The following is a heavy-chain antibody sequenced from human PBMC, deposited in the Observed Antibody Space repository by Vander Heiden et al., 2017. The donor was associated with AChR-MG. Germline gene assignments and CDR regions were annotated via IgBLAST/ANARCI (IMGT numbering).Heavy chain of an antibody. Sequence: EVQLVQSGAEVKKPGESLKISCKGSGYSFTSYWIGWVRQMPGKGLEWMGIIYPGDSDTRYSPSFQGQVTISADKSISTAYLQWSSLKASDTAIYFCARAQGGDCSSTSCHETSVYYYYGMDVWGQGTTVTVSS. D-gene: IGHD2-2*01. J-gene: IGHJ6*02. CDR1: GYSFTSYW. CDR3: ARAQGGDCSSTSCHETSVYYYYGMDV. CDR2: IYPGDSDT. V-gene: IGHV5-51*01.